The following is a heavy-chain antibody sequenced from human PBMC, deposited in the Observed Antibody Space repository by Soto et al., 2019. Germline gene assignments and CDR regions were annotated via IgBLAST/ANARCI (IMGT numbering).Heavy chain of an antibody. J-gene: IGHJ4*02. D-gene: IGHD3-9*01. V-gene: IGHV5-51*01. CDR3: AIHGVGDILTGQPDY. CDR2: IYPGDSDT. Sequence: GESLKISCKGSGYSFTSYWIGWVRQMPGKGLGWMGIIYPGDSDTRYSPSFQGQVTISADKSISTAYLQWSSLKASDTAMYYCAIHGVGDILTGQPDYWGQGTLATVST. CDR1: GYSFTSYW.